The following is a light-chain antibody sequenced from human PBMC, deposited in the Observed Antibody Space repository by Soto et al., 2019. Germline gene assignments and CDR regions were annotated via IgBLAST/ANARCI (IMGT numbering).Light chain of an antibody. V-gene: IGLV3-27*01. Sequence: SYELTQPSSVSVSPGQTARITCSGDVLAKKYARWFQQKPGQAPVLVIYKDSERPSGIPERFSGSSSGTTVTLTISGAQVEDEADYYCYSAADNNSHVVFGGGTKLTVL. CDR3: YSAADNNSHVV. CDR2: KDS. J-gene: IGLJ2*01. CDR1: VLAKKY.